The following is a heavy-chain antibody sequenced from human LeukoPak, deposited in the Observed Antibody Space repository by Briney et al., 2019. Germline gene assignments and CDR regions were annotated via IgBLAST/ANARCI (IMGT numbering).Heavy chain of an antibody. D-gene: IGHD3-10*01. CDR2: MNPNSGNT. V-gene: IGHV1-8*01. Sequence: ASVKVSCKASGYTFTSYDINWVRQATGQGLEWMGWMNPNSGNTGYAQKFQGRVTMTRNTSISTAYMELSSLRSEDTAVYYCARGPSAPRSLWFGELRRLWFDPWGQGTLVTVSS. CDR1: GYTFTSYD. CDR3: ARGPSAPRSLWFGELRRLWFDP. J-gene: IGHJ5*02.